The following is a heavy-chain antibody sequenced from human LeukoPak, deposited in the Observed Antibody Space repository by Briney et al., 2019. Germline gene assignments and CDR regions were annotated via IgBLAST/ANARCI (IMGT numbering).Heavy chain of an antibody. CDR1: GFTFAGCA. V-gene: IGHV3-23*01. Sequence: PGGSLRLSCAASGFTFAGCAMSWVRQAPGKGLEWVSTFGRSGAGTFYADSVKGRFTISRDNSKNTLYLQMNSLRAEDTAVYYCAKRDSSGSNYSAYWGQGALVTVSS. J-gene: IGHJ4*02. CDR3: AKRDSSGSNYSAY. CDR2: FGRSGAGT. D-gene: IGHD6-19*01.